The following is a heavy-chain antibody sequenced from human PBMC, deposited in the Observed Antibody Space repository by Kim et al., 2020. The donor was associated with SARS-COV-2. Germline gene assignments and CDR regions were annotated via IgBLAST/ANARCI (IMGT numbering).Heavy chain of an antibody. CDR3: ARVPPTYYMDV. CDR2: INHSGST. J-gene: IGHJ6*03. Sequence: SETLSLTCAVYGGSFSGYYWSWIRQPPGKGLEWIGEINHSGSTNYNPSLKSRVTISVDTSKNQFSLKLSSVTAADTAVYYCARVPPTYYMDVWGKGTTVTVSS. CDR1: GGSFSGYY. V-gene: IGHV4-34*01.